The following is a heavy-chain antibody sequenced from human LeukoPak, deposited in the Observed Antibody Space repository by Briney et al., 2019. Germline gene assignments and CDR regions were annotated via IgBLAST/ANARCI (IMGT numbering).Heavy chain of an antibody. Sequence: GESLKISCKGSGYSFTSYWIGWVRQMPGKGLEWMGIIYPGDSDTRYSPSFQGQVTISADKSISTAYLQWSSLKASDTAMYYCARRGFGKYSSSSFAFDIWGQGTMVTVSS. CDR1: GYSFTSYW. J-gene: IGHJ3*02. V-gene: IGHV5-51*01. CDR3: ARRGFGKYSSSSFAFDI. D-gene: IGHD6-6*01. CDR2: IYPGDSDT.